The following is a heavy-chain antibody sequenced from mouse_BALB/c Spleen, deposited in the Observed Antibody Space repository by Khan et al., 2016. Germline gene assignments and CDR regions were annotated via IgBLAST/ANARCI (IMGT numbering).Heavy chain of an antibody. D-gene: IGHD1-1*01. V-gene: IGHV3-2*02. CDR2: ISYSGST. CDR1: GYSITSDYA. J-gene: IGHJ4*01. Sequence: EVQLQESGPGLVKPSQSLSLTCTVTGYSITSDYAWNWIRQFPGNRLEWMGYISYSGSTSYNPSLKSRISITRDTSKNQFFLQLNSVTSEYTATYYRARADYGGKDAMDYWGQGTSVTVSS. CDR3: ARADYGGKDAMDY.